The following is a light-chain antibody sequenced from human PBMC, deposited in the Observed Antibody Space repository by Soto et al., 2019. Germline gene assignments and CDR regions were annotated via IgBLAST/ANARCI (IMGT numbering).Light chain of an antibody. CDR1: RRDDGRYNY. V-gene: IGLV2-11*01. CDR2: DVS. J-gene: IGLJ1*01. CDR3: CSYAGIYSFEV. Sequence: SGLTQARGGSGNTGQSATISCTGKRRDDGRYNYVPWYQQHPGKAPKLMIYDVSKRPSGVPDRFPGSKSASSASLTISRLQAEDEADYFCCSYAGIYSFEVFGPGTQGTVL.